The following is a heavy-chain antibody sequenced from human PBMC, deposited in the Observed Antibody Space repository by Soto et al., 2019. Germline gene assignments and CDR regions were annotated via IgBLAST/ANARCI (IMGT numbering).Heavy chain of an antibody. Sequence: GGSPRLSCAAYGLTLNSSAMHCVRQAPGKGLEWVALISYDGSDKDYADSVKGRFTISRDNSRNTLFLQMNSLRAEDTAVYYCARDYFFYYDDGGYYRPPSFWGRGSLVIVSS. CDR3: ARDYFFYYDDGGYYRPPSF. J-gene: IGHJ4*01. CDR1: GLTLNSSA. D-gene: IGHD3-16*01. V-gene: IGHV3-30-3*01. CDR2: ISYDGSDK.